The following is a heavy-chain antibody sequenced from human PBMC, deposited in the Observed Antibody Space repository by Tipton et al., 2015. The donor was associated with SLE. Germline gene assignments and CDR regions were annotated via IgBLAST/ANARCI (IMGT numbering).Heavy chain of an antibody. J-gene: IGHJ6*02. CDR2: INHGGST. D-gene: IGHD3-10*01. Sequence: LRLSCAVYGGSFSGYYWTWIRQPPGKGLEWIGEINHGGSTNYNPSLKSRVTISEDTSKNQFSLKLTSVTAADTAIYYCARQRLRLLSPLDAWGQGTTVTAS. CDR3: ARQRLRLLSPLDA. V-gene: IGHV4-34*01. CDR1: GGSFSGYY.